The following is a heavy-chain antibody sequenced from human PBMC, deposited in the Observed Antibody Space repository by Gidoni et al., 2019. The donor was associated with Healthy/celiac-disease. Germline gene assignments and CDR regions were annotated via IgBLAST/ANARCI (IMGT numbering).Heavy chain of an antibody. D-gene: IGHD3-10*01. CDR2: IIPIFGTA. V-gene: IGHV1-69*01. CDR3: ARPMVGRACDI. Sequence: QVQLVQSGAEVKKPGSAGTASCRDSGGTFSSYAISWVRQAPGQGLEWMGGIIPIFGTANYAQEFQGRVTITADESTSTAYMELSSLRSEDTAVYYCARPMVGRACDIWGQGTMVTVSS. J-gene: IGHJ3*02. CDR1: GGTFSSYA.